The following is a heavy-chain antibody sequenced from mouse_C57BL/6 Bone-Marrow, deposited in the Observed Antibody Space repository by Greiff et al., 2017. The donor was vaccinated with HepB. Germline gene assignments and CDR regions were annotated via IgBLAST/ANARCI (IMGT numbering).Heavy chain of an antibody. CDR2: IDPNSGGT. CDR1: GYTFTSYW. Sequence: QVQLQQSGAELVKPGASVKLSCKASGYTFTSYWMHWVKQRPGRGLEWIGRIDPNSGGTKYNEKFKSKATLTVDKPSSTAYMQLSSLTSEDSAVYYCAREDDYDGTAFADWGQGTLVTVSA. CDR3: AREDDYDGTAFAD. V-gene: IGHV1-72*01. D-gene: IGHD2-4*01. J-gene: IGHJ3*01.